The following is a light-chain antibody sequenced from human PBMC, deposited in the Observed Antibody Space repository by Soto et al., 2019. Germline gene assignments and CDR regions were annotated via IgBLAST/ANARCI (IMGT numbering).Light chain of an antibody. Sequence: IHITQSPSTLSAFVGDRVTITCLSSQTVISWLAWYQQKPGRAPKLLIYLASRLESGVQSRFSATGSGTELNITIRSMKPDDLANYQSKQFTKSQYNFGPG. V-gene: IGKV1-5*03. J-gene: IGKJ2*01. CDR3: KQFTKSQYN. CDR2: LAS. CDR1: QTVISW.